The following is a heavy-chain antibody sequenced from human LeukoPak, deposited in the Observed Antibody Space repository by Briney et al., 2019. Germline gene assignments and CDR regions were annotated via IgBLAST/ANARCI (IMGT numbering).Heavy chain of an antibody. CDR1: GYTFTSYD. V-gene: IGHV1-8*01. J-gene: IGHJ5*02. CDR3: ARGLFGITMIVVVPDWFDP. Sequence: ASVKVSCKASGYTFTSYDINWVRQATGQGLEWMGWMNPNSGNTGYAQKFQGRVTMTRNTSISTAYMELSSLRSEDTAVYCCARGLFGITMIVVVPDWFDPWGQGTLVTVSS. D-gene: IGHD3-22*01. CDR2: MNPNSGNT.